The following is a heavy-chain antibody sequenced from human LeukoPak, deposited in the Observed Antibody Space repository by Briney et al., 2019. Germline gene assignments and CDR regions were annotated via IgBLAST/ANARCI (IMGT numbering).Heavy chain of an antibody. CDR1: GGSFSGCY. V-gene: IGHV4-34*01. CDR3: ASRSLIRGAV. Sequence: SETLSLTCAVCGGSFSGCYWSWVRQPPGKGLEWIGEINHSGSTNYNPSLKSRVTISVDTSKNQFSLKLSSVTAADTAVYYCASRSLIRGAVWGKGTTVTVSS. CDR2: INHSGST. D-gene: IGHD3-10*01. J-gene: IGHJ6*04.